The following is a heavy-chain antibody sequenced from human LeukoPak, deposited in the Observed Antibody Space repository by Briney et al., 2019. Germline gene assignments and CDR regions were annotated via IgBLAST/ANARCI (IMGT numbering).Heavy chain of an antibody. J-gene: IGHJ4*02. CDR2: ISWNSGSI. CDR3: AKASHKYYFDY. V-gene: IGHV3-9*01. Sequence: GGSLRLSCAASGFTFDDYAMHWVRQAPGKGLEWVSGISWNSGSIGYADSVKGRFTISRDNAKNSLYLQMNSLRAEDTALYYCAKASHKYYFDYWGQGTLVTVSS. CDR1: GFTFDDYA.